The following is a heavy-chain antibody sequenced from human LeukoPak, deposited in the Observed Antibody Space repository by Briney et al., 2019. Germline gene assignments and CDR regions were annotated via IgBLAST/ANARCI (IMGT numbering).Heavy chain of an antibody. Sequence: PSETLSLTCTVSGGSISSGDYYWSWIRQPPGKGLEWIGCIYYSGSTYYNPSLKSRVTISVDTSKNQFSLKLSSVTAADTAVYYCARDVIAAAGTDDYWGQGTLVTVSS. CDR2: IYYSGST. J-gene: IGHJ4*02. V-gene: IGHV4-30-4*01. D-gene: IGHD6-13*01. CDR1: GGSISSGDYY. CDR3: ARDVIAAAGTDDY.